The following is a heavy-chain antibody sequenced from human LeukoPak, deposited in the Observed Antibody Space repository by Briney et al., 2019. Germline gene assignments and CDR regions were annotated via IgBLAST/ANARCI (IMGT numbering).Heavy chain of an antibody. V-gene: IGHV4-34*01. CDR1: GGSFSGYY. CDR3: ARGPDYSNYEYYFDY. J-gene: IGHJ4*02. Sequence: SETLSLTCAVYGGSFSGYYWSWIRQPPGKGLEWIGEINHSGSTNYNPSPKSRVTISVDTSKNQFSLKLSSVTAADTAVYYCARGPDYSNYEYYFDYWGQGTLVIVSS. D-gene: IGHD4-11*01. CDR2: INHSGST.